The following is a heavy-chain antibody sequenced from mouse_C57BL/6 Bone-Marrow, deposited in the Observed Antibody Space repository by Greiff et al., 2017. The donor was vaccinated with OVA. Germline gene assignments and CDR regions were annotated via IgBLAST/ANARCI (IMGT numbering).Heavy chain of an antibody. Sequence: EVQLQQSGPELVKPGASVKMSCKASGYTFTDYNMHWVKQSHEKSLEWIGDINPNNGGTSYNQKFKGKATLTENTSSSTAYMELRSLTSKDYAVYYYARDNGNLYYAMDYWGQGTSVTVSS. CDR3: ARDNGNLYYAMDY. CDR2: INPNNGGT. CDR1: GYTFTDYN. D-gene: IGHD2-1*01. V-gene: IGHV1-22*01. J-gene: IGHJ4*01.